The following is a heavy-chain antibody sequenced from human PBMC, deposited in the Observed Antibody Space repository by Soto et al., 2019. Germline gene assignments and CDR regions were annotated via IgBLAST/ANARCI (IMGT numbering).Heavy chain of an antibody. CDR3: ARDSTAAAAPFDP. V-gene: IGHV3-30-3*01. D-gene: IGHD6-13*01. CDR2: ISYDGSNK. J-gene: IGHJ5*02. CDR1: GFTFSSYA. Sequence: QVQLVESGGGVVQPGRSLRLSCAAAGFTFSSYAMHWVRQAPGKGQEWVAVISYDGSNKYYADSVKGRFTISRDNSKNTMYLQMNSLRAEDTAVYYCARDSTAAAAPFDPWGQGTLVTVSS.